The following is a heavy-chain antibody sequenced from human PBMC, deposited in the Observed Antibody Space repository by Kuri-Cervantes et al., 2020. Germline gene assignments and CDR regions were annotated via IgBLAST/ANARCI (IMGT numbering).Heavy chain of an antibody. D-gene: IGHD3-22*01. V-gene: IGHV3-23*01. J-gene: IGHJ4*02. CDR1: GFTVSSNY. CDR2: ISGTGGTT. CDR3: VKGTFSEDSAYSDC. Sequence: GESLKISCAASGFTVSSNYMSWVRQAPGKGLECVSAISGTGGTTYYADFVKGRFTISKDNSKNTLYLQMNSLRAEDTAMYHCVKGTFSEDSAYSDCWGQGTLVTVSS.